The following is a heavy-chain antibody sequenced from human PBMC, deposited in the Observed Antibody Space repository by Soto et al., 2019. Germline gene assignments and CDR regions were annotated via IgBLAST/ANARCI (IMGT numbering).Heavy chain of an antibody. V-gene: IGHV4-31*02. CDR1: CASTFSHYH. D-gene: IGHD1-26*01. CDR2: IFNSGTT. Sequence: QVQLQESGPGLVKPSQTLSLTCSVSCASTFSHYHWTWIRQPPGKGLEWMAYIFNSGTTFYNPSLTSRLSISMDTAGNHFSLKLMSVTAADTAVYYCALALGPTTGLDYWGQGTLVTVSS. J-gene: IGHJ4*02. CDR3: ALALGPTTGLDY.